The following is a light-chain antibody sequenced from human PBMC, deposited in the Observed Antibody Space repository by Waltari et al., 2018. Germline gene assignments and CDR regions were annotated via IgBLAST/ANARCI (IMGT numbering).Light chain of an antibody. J-gene: IGKJ4*01. CDR2: AAS. V-gene: IGKV1-39*01. CDR1: QSISSY. CDR3: QQSYSTPLT. Sequence: DIQMTQSPSSLSASVGDRVTITCRASQSISSYLNWYQHKPGKAPKLLIYAASSLQSGVPSRFSGSGSGTDFTLTISSLQPEDFATYYCQQSYSTPLTFGGGTKVEIK.